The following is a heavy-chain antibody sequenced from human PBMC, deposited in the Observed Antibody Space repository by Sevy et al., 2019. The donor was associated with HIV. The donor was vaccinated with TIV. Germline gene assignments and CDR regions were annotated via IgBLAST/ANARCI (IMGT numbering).Heavy chain of an antibody. CDR1: EFIFSSHA. J-gene: IGHJ3*02. D-gene: IGHD3-3*02. V-gene: IGHV3-23*01. CDR2: ISGDGENT. Sequence: GGYLRLSCVASEFIFSSHAVSWVRQAPGKGLEWVSAISGDGENTHYADSVRGRFTLFRDNFKNILYLQMNSLGAEETALYYCTRDGRGISAFDIWGPGTMVTVSS. CDR3: TRDGRGISAFDI.